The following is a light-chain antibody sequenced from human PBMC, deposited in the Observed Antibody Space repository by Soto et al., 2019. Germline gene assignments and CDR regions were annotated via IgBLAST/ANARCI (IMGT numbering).Light chain of an antibody. CDR1: QSISSY. Sequence: DIQMTQSPSSLSASVGDRVTITCRASQSISSYLNWYHQKPGIAPKLLVYGASKLQSGVPSRFSGSGAGTDFTLTISSLQPGDFATYYCQQSHYTPWTFGQGTKVEL. CDR3: QQSHYTPWT. V-gene: IGKV1-39*01. J-gene: IGKJ1*01. CDR2: GAS.